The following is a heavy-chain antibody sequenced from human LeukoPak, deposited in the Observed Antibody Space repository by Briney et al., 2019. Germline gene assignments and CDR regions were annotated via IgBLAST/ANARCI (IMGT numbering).Heavy chain of an antibody. Sequence: PSQTLSLTRTVSGDSINSGGYYWTWIRQHPGKGLEWIGYIYYSGTTYCNPSLKSRVTISVDTSKNQFSLNLSSLTAADTAVYYCARGGYDSSGSSVYYFDYWGQGTLVTVSS. CDR1: GDSINSGGYY. J-gene: IGHJ4*02. CDR2: IYYSGTT. V-gene: IGHV4-31*03. D-gene: IGHD3-22*01. CDR3: ARGGYDSSGSSVYYFDY.